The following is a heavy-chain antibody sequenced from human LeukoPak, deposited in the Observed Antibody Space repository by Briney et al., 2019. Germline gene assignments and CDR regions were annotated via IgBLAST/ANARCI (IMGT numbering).Heavy chain of an antibody. CDR3: ASSSYGRIDWFDP. Sequence: GGSLRLSCAASGFNFSFYSMNWVRQAPGKGLEWVSSISSSGSYIFYADSVEGRFTISRENARNSLYLQMNSLRAEDTAVYYCASSSYGRIDWFDPWGQGTLVTVSS. J-gene: IGHJ5*02. CDR1: GFNFSFYS. V-gene: IGHV3-21*01. CDR2: ISSSGSYI. D-gene: IGHD1-26*01.